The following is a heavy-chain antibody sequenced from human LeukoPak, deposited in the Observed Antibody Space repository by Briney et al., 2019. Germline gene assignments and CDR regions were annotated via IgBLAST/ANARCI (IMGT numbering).Heavy chain of an antibody. CDR3: ARDNVPDS. Sequence: GGSLRLSCAASGFTFSSYGMHWVRQAPGKGLEWVAIISYDGSNKYYADSVKGRFTISRDNSKNTLYLQMNSLRPEDTAAYYCARDNVPDSWGQGTLVTVSS. J-gene: IGHJ4*02. CDR1: GFTFSSYG. V-gene: IGHV3-30*03. CDR2: ISYDGSNK.